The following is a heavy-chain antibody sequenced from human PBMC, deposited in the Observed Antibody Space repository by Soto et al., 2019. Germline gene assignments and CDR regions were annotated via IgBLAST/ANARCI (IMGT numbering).Heavy chain of an antibody. Sequence: ASVKVSCKASGGTFSSYAISWVRPAPGQGLELMGGIIPIFGTANYAQKFQGRVTITADESTSTAYMELSSLRSEDTAVDYCAPSLDSSAVNWFDPWGQGTLDTVSS. V-gene: IGHV1-69*13. D-gene: IGHD6-25*01. CDR1: GGTFSSYA. J-gene: IGHJ5*02. CDR3: APSLDSSAVNWFDP. CDR2: IIPIFGTA.